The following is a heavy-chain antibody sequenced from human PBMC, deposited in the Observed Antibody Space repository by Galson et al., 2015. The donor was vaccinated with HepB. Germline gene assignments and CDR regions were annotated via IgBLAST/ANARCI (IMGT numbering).Heavy chain of an antibody. CDR2: INTNTGNP. V-gene: IGHV7-4-1*02. D-gene: IGHD1-7*01. CDR3: ARVPSITGTTFVDY. J-gene: IGHJ4*02. CDR1: GYTFTSYA. Sequence: CKASGYTFTSYAMNWVRQAPGQGLEWMGWINTNTGNPTYAQGFTGRFVFSLDTSVSTAYLQISSLKAEDTAVYYCARVPSITGTTFVDYWGQGTLVTVSS.